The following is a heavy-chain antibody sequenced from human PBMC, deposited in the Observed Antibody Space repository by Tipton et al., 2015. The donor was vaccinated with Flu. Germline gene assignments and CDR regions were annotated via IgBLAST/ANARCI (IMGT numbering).Heavy chain of an antibody. V-gene: IGHV4-39*07. J-gene: IGHJ4*02. CDR1: GGSISSSSYY. Sequence: TLSLTCTVSGGSISSSSYYWGWIRQPPGKGLEWIGSIYYSGSTYYNPSLKSRVTISVDTSKNQFSLKLSSVTAADTAVYYCARSDYGLFDYWGQGTLVTVSS. CDR3: ARSDYGLFDY. D-gene: IGHD3-3*01. CDR2: IYYSGST.